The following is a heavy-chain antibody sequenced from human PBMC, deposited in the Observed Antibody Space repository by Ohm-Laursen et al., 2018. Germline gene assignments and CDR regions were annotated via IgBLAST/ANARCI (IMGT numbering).Heavy chain of an antibody. CDR1: GSSFSSYA. D-gene: IGHD5-24*01. V-gene: IGHV1-2*02. Sequence: ASVKVSCKTSGSSFSSYAISRVRQAPGQGLEWMGWINPNSGGTNYAQKFQGRVTMTRDTSISTAYMELSRLRSDDTAVYYCARFFRDGYNSAWGQGTLVTVSS. J-gene: IGHJ5*02. CDR3: ARFFRDGYNSA. CDR2: INPNSGGT.